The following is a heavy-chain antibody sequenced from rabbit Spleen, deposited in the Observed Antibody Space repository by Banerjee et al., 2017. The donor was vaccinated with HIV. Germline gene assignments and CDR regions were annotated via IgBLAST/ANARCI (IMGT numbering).Heavy chain of an antibody. CDR2: INAITGKA. CDR3: ARELASVVGWNFSL. Sequence: QSLEESGGGLVKPGASLTLTCKASGFSFSNKAVMCWVRQAPGKGLEWIACINAITGKAVYATWANGRFTVSRTSSTTVTLQMTSLTAADTATYFCARELASVVGWNFSLWGQGTLVTVS. V-gene: IGHV1S40*01. J-gene: IGHJ4*01. CDR1: GFSFSNKAV. D-gene: IGHD3-1*01.